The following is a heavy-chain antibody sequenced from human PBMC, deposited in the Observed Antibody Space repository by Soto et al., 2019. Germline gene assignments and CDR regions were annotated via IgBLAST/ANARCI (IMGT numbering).Heavy chain of an antibody. CDR2: IDRSGRNK. V-gene: IGHV3-48*03. CDR1: GFTFSSYE. D-gene: IGHD3-22*01. Sequence: GGSLRLSCIASGFTFSSYEMNWVRQAPGKGLEWVSYIDRSGRNKYYADSVKGRFTISRDSAKNSLYLQMHSLTAEDTAVYYCARDSTYYDSSDYFDRWGQGTPVTVSS. CDR3: ARDSTYYDSSDYFDR. J-gene: IGHJ4*02.